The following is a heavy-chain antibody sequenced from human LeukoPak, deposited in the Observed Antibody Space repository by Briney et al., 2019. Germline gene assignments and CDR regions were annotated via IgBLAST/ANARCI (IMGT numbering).Heavy chain of an antibody. J-gene: IGHJ4*02. Sequence: PSETLSLTCAVYGGSFSGYYWGWIRQPPGKGLEWIGSIYHSGSTYYNPSLKSRVTISVDTSKNQFSLKLSSVTAADTAVYYCRMSYYYDSSGYYYFDYWGQGTLVTVPS. D-gene: IGHD3-22*01. CDR2: IYHSGST. CDR1: GGSFSGYY. V-gene: IGHV4-34*03. CDR3: RMSYYYDSSGYYYFDY.